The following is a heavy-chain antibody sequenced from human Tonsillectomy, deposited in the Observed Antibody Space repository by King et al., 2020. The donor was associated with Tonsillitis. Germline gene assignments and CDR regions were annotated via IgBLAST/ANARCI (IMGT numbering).Heavy chain of an antibody. V-gene: IGHV3-23*04. Sequence: VQLVESGGGLVQPGGSLRLSCAAYGFTFSSHAMGWVRQAPGKGLECVSSISGSGGSTYYADSVKGRFTISRNNSKNTLYLQMNSLRAEDKALYYFAKHKYSNYYNGMDLWGQGTTVTVSS. CDR2: ISGSGGST. D-gene: IGHD5-18*01. J-gene: IGHJ6*02. CDR3: AKHKYSNYYNGMDL. CDR1: GFTFSSHA.